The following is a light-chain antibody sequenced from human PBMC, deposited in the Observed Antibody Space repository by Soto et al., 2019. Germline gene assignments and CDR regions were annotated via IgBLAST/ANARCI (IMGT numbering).Light chain of an antibody. CDR1: QSVSSLY. Sequence: DIVLTQAPGTLSLSPGERATLYCGASQSVSSLYLAWYQQKPGQAPRLLIYGASSRATGIPDRFSGSGSGTDFTLTISRLEPEDFAVYYCQQYDTSPYTFGQGTKV. CDR2: GAS. CDR3: QQYDTSPYT. J-gene: IGKJ2*01. V-gene: IGKV3-20*01.